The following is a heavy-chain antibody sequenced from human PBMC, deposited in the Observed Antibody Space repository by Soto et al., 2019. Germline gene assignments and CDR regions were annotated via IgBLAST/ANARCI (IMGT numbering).Heavy chain of an antibody. CDR3: ARENGYSGYDPDYYYYYGMDV. CDR2: IWYDGSNK. CDR1: GFTFSSYG. Sequence: QVQLVESGGGVVQPGRSLRLSCAASGFTFSSYGMHWVRQAPGKGLEWVAVIWYDGSNKYYADSVKGRFTISRDNSKNTLYLQMNRLRAEDTAVYYCARENGYSGYDPDYYYYYGMDVWGQGTTVTVSS. V-gene: IGHV3-33*01. D-gene: IGHD5-12*01. J-gene: IGHJ6*02.